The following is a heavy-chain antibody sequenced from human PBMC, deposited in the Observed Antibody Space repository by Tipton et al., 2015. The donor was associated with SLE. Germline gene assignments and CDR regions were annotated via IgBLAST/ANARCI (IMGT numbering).Heavy chain of an antibody. J-gene: IGHJ3*02. D-gene: IGHD3-22*01. Sequence: TLSLTCSVSCGSLTRSGFFWGWFRPSPRKGLEWIWSIYYCGRTYYTPSLKSRVTISVDTSKKQISLNLSSVTASDTAVYYCARDLLYYYDSSGYYHHDAFDIWGQGTMVTVSS. CDR1: CGSLTRSGFF. V-gene: IGHV4-39*07. CDR2: IYYCGRT. CDR3: ARDLLYYYDSSGYYHHDAFDI.